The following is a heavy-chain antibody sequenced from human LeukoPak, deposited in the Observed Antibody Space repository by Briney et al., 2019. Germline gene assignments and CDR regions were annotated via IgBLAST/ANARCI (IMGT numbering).Heavy chain of an antibody. CDR3: ARAGAYCGGDCYQYYFDY. CDR2: IIPIFGIA. J-gene: IGHJ4*02. CDR1: GGTFSSYA. Sequence: ASVKVSCKASGGTFSSYAISWVRQAPGQGLEWMGRIIPIFGIANYAQKFQGRVTITADKSTSTAYMELSSLRSEDTAVYHCARAGAYCGGDCYQYYFDYWGQGTLVTVSS. D-gene: IGHD2-21*02. V-gene: IGHV1-69*04.